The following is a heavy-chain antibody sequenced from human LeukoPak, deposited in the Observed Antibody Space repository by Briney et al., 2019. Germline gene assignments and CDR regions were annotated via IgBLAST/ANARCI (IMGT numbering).Heavy chain of an antibody. CDR3: ARRTVTTSMTYYYYYMDV. CDR1: GGSISSSSYY. V-gene: IGHV4-39*07. J-gene: IGHJ6*03. D-gene: IGHD4-17*01. Sequence: PSETLSLTCTVSGGSISSSSYYWGWIRQPPGKGLEWIGSIYYSGSTYYNPSLKSRVTISVDTSKNQFSLKLSSVTAADTAVYYCARRTVTTSMTYYYYYMDVWGKGTTVTVSS. CDR2: IYYSGST.